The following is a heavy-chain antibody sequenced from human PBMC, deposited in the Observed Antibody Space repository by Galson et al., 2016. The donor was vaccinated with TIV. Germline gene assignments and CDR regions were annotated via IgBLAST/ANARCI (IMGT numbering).Heavy chain of an antibody. CDR2: IVIGSGST. D-gene: IGHD3-22*01. J-gene: IGHJ5*02. Sequence: SVKVSCKASGFTFKNSAMRWLRQARGQRLEWIGWIVIGSGSTNYAQEFQERVAITRDMSTSTTYMELSSLRSEDTAVYYCAADRRYYYDVSGLAGFDPWGQGSLVTVSS. CDR3: AADRRYYYDVSGLAGFDP. CDR1: GFTFKNSA. V-gene: IGHV1-58*02.